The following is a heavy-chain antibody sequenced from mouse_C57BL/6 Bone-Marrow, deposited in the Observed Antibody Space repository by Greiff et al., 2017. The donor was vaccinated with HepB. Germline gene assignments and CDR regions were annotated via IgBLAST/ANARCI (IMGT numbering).Heavy chain of an antibody. CDR1: GFTFSSYT. Sequence: EVHLVESGGGLVKPGGSLKLSCAASGFTFSSYTMSWVRQTPEKRLEWVATISGGGGNTYYPDSVKGRFTISRDNAKNTLYLQMSSLRSEDTALYYCARLGDYSNSDYWGQGTTLTVSS. CDR2: ISGGGGNT. J-gene: IGHJ2*01. D-gene: IGHD2-5*01. CDR3: ARLGDYSNSDY. V-gene: IGHV5-9*01.